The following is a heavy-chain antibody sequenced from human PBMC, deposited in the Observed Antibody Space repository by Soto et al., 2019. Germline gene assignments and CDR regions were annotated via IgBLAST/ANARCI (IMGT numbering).Heavy chain of an antibody. Sequence: LRLSCTASGFTFSSYEMTWVRQAPGKGLEWISYITSGGTTYYADSAKGRFTISRDNAKNSLYLHLNSLTAEDTAIYYCARVLYATWSSFDYWGQGTLVTVSS. V-gene: IGHV3-48*03. CDR3: ARVLYATWSSFDY. D-gene: IGHD1-26*01. J-gene: IGHJ4*02. CDR1: GFTFSSYE. CDR2: ITSGGTT.